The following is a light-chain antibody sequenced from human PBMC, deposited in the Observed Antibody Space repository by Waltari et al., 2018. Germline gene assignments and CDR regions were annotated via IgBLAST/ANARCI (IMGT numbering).Light chain of an antibody. V-gene: IGLV7-46*01. Sequence: QAVVTQEPSLTVSPGGTVTLTCASSPGPVTRGHYPYWFQQKPGQAPSTLIYATSNKHSWTPVRFSGSLLGGKAALTLSGAQPEDEADYYCLISFGGAEEIFGGGTKLTVL. J-gene: IGLJ2*01. CDR3: LISFGGAEEI. CDR2: ATS. CDR1: PGPVTRGHY.